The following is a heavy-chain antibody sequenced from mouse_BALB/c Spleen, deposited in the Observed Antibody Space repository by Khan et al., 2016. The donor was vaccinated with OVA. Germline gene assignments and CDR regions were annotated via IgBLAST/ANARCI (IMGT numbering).Heavy chain of an antibody. V-gene: IGHV5-17*02. D-gene: IGHD1-1*01. Sequence: EVELVESGGGLVQPGGSRKLSCAASGFTFNNYGMHWVRQAPEKGLEWVASISGDSNTIYYADSVKGRFTISRDNPKNTLFLQMTSLMSEDTAMYYCATSYFYGYYFDYWGPGTTLTVS. J-gene: IGHJ2*01. CDR1: GFTFNNYG. CDR2: ISGDSNTI. CDR3: ATSYFYGYYFDY.